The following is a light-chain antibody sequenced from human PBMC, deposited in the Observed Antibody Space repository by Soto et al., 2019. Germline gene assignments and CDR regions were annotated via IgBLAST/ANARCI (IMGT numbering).Light chain of an antibody. CDR3: SSYTRSTAYV. Sequence: QSVLTQPASVSGSPGQSITISCTGTSSDVGGYNYVSWYQLHPGKAPKLILYEVTNRPSGVSDRFSGSKSGNTASLTISGLQAEDEADYYCSSYTRSTAYVFGTGTKVNVL. CDR2: EVT. J-gene: IGLJ1*01. V-gene: IGLV2-14*01. CDR1: SSDVGGYNY.